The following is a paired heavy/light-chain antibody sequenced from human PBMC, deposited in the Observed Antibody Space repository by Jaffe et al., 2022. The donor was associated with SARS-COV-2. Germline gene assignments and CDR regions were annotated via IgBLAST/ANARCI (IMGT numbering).Heavy chain of an antibody. CDR1: GFTFSSYA. CDR2: ISGSGGST. J-gene: IGHJ6*03. V-gene: IGHV3-23*04. Sequence: EVQLVESGGGLVQPGGSLRLSCAASGFTFSSYAMSWVRQAPGKGLEWVSAISGSGGSTYYADSVKGRFTISRDNSKNTLYLQMNSLRAEDTAVYYCAKGGELGYCSGGSCYSPYYYMDVWGKGTTVTVSS. D-gene: IGHD2-15*01. CDR3: AKGGELGYCSGGSCYSPYYYMDV.
Light chain of an antibody. V-gene: IGKV3-11*01. CDR1: QSVSSY. CDR3: QQRSNWPPGFT. Sequence: EIVLTQSPATLSLSPGERATLSCRASQSVSSYLAWYQQKPGQAPRLLIYDASNRATGIPARFSGSGSGTDFTLTISSLEPEDFAVYYCQQRSNWPPGFTFGQGTRLEIK. CDR2: DAS. J-gene: IGKJ5*01.